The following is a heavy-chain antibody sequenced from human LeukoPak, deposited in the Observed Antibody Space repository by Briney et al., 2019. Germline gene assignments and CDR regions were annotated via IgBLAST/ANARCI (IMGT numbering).Heavy chain of an antibody. V-gene: IGHV3-53*01. CDR2: IFSGGST. D-gene: IGHD6-19*01. Sequence: SGGSLRLSCVASGFTVSSNYMSCVRQAPGKGLEWVSAIFSGGSTFYADSVTGRFTISTDNSKNTVYLEMNILRAEDTAVYYCARDLKTSGWYGDFDYWGQGTLVTVSS. J-gene: IGHJ4*02. CDR3: ARDLKTSGWYGDFDY. CDR1: GFTVSSNY.